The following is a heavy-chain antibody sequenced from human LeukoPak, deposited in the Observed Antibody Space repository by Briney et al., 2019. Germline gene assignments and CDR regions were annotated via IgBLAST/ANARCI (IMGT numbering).Heavy chain of an antibody. CDR2: INPNSGGT. CDR1: GYTFTGYY. D-gene: IGHD6-6*01. J-gene: IGHJ4*02. CDR3: AFFEYSSSSSHY. V-gene: IGHV1-2*02. Sequence: ASVKVSCKASGYTFTGYYMHWVRQAPGQGLEWMGWINPNSGGTKYAQKFQGRVTMTRDTSISTAYMELSRLRSDDTAVYYCAFFEYSSSSSHYWGQGTLVTVSS.